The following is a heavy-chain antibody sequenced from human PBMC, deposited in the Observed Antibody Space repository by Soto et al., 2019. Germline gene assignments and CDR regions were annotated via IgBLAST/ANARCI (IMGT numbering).Heavy chain of an antibody. D-gene: IGHD6-19*01. Sequence: PSETLSLTCTVSGGSISSYYWSWIRQPPGKGLEWIGYIYYSGSTNYNPSLKSRVTISVDTSKNQFSLKLSSVTAADTAVYYCARDGRSGWYGDYYYYYYMDVWGKGTTVTVSS. V-gene: IGHV4-59*01. CDR3: ARDGRSGWYGDYYYYYYMDV. CDR1: GGSISSYY. CDR2: IYYSGST. J-gene: IGHJ6*03.